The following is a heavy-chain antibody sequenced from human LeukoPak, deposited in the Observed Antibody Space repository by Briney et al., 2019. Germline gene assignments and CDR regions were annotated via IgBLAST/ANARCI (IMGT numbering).Heavy chain of an antibody. Sequence: GGSLRLSCAASGFTFTNYWMSWVRQAPGKGLELVANIKQDRSEKYYVDSVKGRFTISRDNSKNTMYLQMNSLRAEDTAVYYCAKGPLGTTTGRLNWFDPWGQGTLVTVSS. CDR3: AKGPLGTTTGRLNWFDP. CDR1: GFTFTNYW. D-gene: IGHD1-1*01. CDR2: IKQDRSEK. J-gene: IGHJ5*02. V-gene: IGHV3-7*03.